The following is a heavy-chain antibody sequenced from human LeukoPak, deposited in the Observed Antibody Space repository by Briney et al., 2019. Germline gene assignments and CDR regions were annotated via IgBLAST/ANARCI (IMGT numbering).Heavy chain of an antibody. CDR3: AKRGVVIRVILVGFHKQAYYFDS. J-gene: IGHJ4*02. CDR1: GITLSNYG. Sequence: GGSLRLSCAVSGITLSNYGMSWVRQAPGRGLEWVAGISDSGGSTTYADSVKGRFTISRDNPKNTLHLQMNSLRVEDTAVYFCAKRGVVIRVILVGFHKQAYYFDSWGQGALVTVSS. V-gene: IGHV3-23*01. CDR2: ISDSGGST. D-gene: IGHD3-22*01.